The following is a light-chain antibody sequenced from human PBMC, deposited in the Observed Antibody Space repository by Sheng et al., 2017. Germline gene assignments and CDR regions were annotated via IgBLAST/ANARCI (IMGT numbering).Light chain of an antibody. CDR1: QSISVW. CDR2: KAS. CDR3: QQYNAYPLT. J-gene: IGKJ4*01. V-gene: IGKV1-5*03. Sequence: DIQMTQSPPTLSASVGDRITITCRASQSISVWLAWYQQKPGKAPNLLIYKASSLESGVPSRFSGSGSGTEFTLTISSLQPDDFTSYYCQQYNAYPLTFGRRDRRWRIK.